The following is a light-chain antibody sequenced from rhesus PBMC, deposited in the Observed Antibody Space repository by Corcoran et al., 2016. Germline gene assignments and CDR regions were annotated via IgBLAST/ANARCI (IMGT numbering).Light chain of an antibody. V-gene: IGKV1-33*02. J-gene: IGKJ2*01. Sequence: DIQMTQSPSSLSASVGDRVTITCQASQGISNWLAWYQQKPGKAPKLLIYAASSLQSGVPSRFSGSGSGTEFTLTISSLQPEDFATYYFQQHNSNPYSFGQGTKVEIK. CDR1: QGISNW. CDR2: AAS. CDR3: QQHNSNPYS.